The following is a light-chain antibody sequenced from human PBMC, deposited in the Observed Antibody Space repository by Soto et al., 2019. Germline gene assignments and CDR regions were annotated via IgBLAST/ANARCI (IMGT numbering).Light chain of an antibody. Sequence: DIQMTQSPSTLSASVGDRVTITCRASQNVNSWLAWYQQKPGKAPRLLIHMASSLQSSFPSRFSGSGSGTKFTLTISSLQPDDFATYYCQQYNSDQWPFGQGTKVEIQ. V-gene: IGKV1-5*03. CDR3: QQYNSDQWP. J-gene: IGKJ1*01. CDR2: MAS. CDR1: QNVNSW.